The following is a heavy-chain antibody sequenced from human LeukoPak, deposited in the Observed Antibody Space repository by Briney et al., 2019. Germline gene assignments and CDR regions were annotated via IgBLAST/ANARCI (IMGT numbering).Heavy chain of an antibody. Sequence: SETLSLTCTVSGGSISSSSYYWGWIRQPPGKGLEWIGSIYYSGSTYYNPSLKSRVTISVDTSKNQFSLKLSSVTAADTAVYYCARDYYYGSGSYPFDYWGQGTLVTVSS. V-gene: IGHV4-39*07. J-gene: IGHJ4*02. CDR2: IYYSGST. D-gene: IGHD3-10*01. CDR3: ARDYYYGSGSYPFDY. CDR1: GGSISSSSYY.